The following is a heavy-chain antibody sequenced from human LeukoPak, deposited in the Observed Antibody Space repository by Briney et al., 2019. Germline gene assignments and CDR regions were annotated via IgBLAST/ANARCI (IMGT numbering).Heavy chain of an antibody. V-gene: IGHV3-30*02. D-gene: IGHD5-18*01. CDR1: GFTFSNYG. Sequence: SGGSLRLSCAASGFTFSNYGIHWVRQGPGKGLEWVSFIRYDGSNKYYADSVKGRFAISRDNSKNTLYLQMHSLRAEDTAVYYCAKDRLRGGYGFDLMDYWGQGTLVTVSS. J-gene: IGHJ4*02. CDR2: IRYDGSNK. CDR3: AKDRLRGGYGFDLMDY.